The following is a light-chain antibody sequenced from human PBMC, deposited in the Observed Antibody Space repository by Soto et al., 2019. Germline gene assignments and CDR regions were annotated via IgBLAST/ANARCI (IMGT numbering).Light chain of an antibody. J-gene: IGLJ2*01. V-gene: IGLV2-8*01. CDR1: SSDVGGYNY. Sequence: QSALTQPPSASGSPGQSVTISCTGTSSDVGGYNYVSWYQHHPGKAPKLMIYEVSKRPSGVPDHFSGSKSGNTASLTVSGLQAEDEADYYCSSYAGSNNVVFGGGTKLTVL. CDR3: SSYAGSNNVV. CDR2: EVS.